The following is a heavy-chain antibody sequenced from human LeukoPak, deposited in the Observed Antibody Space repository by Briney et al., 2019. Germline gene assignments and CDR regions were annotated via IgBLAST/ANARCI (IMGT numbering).Heavy chain of an antibody. D-gene: IGHD1-26*01. CDR2: IYYSAST. V-gene: IGHV4-59*01. CDR3: ASGRVGAIPYDY. Sequence: HSETLSLTCTVSGGSISSYYWSWIRQPPGKGLKWIGYIYYSASTNHNPSLKSRVTISVDTSKNQFSLKLSSVTAADTAVYYCASGRVGAIPYDYWGQGTLVTVSS. CDR1: GGSISSYY. J-gene: IGHJ4*02.